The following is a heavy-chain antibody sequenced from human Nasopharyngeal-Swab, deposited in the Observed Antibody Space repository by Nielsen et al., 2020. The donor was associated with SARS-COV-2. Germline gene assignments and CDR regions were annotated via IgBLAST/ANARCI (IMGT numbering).Heavy chain of an antibody. Sequence: GGSLRLSCVDSGFRDYSMNWVRQAPGKGLEWVSSISSSSDIYYADSVKGRFTISRDNAKNSLYLQMNILRAEDTAVYFCATRLRSSYYFDSWGQGTLVTVSS. CDR2: ISSSSDI. D-gene: IGHD4-17*01. CDR3: ATRLRSSYYFDS. V-gene: IGHV3-21*04. J-gene: IGHJ4*02. CDR1: GFRDYS.